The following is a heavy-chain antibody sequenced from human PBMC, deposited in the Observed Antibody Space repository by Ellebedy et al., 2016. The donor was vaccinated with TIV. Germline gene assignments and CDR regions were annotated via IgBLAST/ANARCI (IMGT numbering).Heavy chain of an antibody. D-gene: IGHD6-6*01. J-gene: IGHJ6*02. V-gene: IGHV1-46*01. CDR3: AREDLLASSSPDHYGLDV. CDR1: GYSFTSYY. Sequence: AASVKVSCKASGYSFTSYYMHWVRQAPGHGLEWLGIILPTGGSTDYAQRFQGRVTMTRDTSTSTVYMELGSLTFEDTAVYYCAREDLLASSSPDHYGLDVWGQGTTVTVSS. CDR2: ILPTGGST.